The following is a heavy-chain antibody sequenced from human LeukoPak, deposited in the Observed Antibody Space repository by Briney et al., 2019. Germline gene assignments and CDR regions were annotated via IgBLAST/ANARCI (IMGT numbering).Heavy chain of an antibody. CDR3: VRDRGAS. CDR1: GGSISDYY. D-gene: IGHD1-26*01. V-gene: IGHV4-59*01. CDR2: IHSTGRT. J-gene: IGHJ4*02. Sequence: SETQSLTCTVSGGSISDYYWSWIRQPPGKGLEWIGYIHSTGRTNYNPSLKSRVTFSIDTSKNQYSLKLTSVTAADTAVYYCVRDRGASWGQGTLVTVSS.